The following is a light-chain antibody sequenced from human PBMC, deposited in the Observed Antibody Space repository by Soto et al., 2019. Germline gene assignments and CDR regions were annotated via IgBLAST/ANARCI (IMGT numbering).Light chain of an antibody. CDR2: DVN. CDR3: CSYVGEVTWV. CDR1: TTDVGGYVY. V-gene: IGLV2-11*01. J-gene: IGLJ3*02. Sequence: QSALTQPRSVSGSPGQSVTITCTGTTTDVGGYVYVSWFQHHPGKAPKFIIFDVNKRPSGVPDRFSGSTTGNTASLTISGLQSDDEAEYYCCSYVGEVTWVFGGGTKLTVL.